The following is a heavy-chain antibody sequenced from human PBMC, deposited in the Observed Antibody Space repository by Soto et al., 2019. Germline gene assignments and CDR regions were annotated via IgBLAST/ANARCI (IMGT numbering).Heavy chain of an antibody. V-gene: IGHV5-51*01. D-gene: IGHD2-8*01. Sequence: GESLKISCKGSGYSFTSYWIGWVRQMPGKGLEWMGIIYPGDSDTRYTPSFQGQVTISVDKSVSTAYLQWSSLKASDTAMYYCARGKYCTNGACYFYDHWGQGTLVTVSS. J-gene: IGHJ4*02. CDR1: GYSFTSYW. CDR2: IYPGDSDT. CDR3: ARGKYCTNGACYFYDH.